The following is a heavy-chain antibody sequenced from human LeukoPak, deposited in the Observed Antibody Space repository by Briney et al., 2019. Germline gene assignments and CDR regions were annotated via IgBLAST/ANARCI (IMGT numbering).Heavy chain of an antibody. D-gene: IGHD3-22*01. CDR1: GFTFDDYA. CDR2: INWNSVSA. J-gene: IGHJ4*02. V-gene: IGHV3-9*01. Sequence: GGSLRLSCVASGFTFDDYAMHWVRQAPGKGLEWVAGINWNSVSAVYADSLKGRLTISRDNAKNSLFLQMNSLKTEDTAFYYCAKGARSSSGYTTDWGQGILVTVSS. CDR3: AKGARSSSGYTTD.